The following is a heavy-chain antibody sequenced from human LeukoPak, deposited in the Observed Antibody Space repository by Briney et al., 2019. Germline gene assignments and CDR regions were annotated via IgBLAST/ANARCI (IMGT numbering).Heavy chain of an antibody. D-gene: IGHD5-24*01. Sequence: GGSLRLSCAASGFTFSSYWMHWVRQAPGKGLVWVSRINSDGSSTSYADSVKGRFTISRDNSKNALYLEMNSLRAEEDTSVYYCASRWYFDYWGQGTLVTVSS. CDR1: GFTFSSYW. CDR3: ASRWYFDY. V-gene: IGHV3-74*01. CDR2: INSDGSST. J-gene: IGHJ4*02.